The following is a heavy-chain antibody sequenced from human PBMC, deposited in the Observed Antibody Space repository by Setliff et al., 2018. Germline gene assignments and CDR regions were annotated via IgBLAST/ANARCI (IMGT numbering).Heavy chain of an antibody. Sequence: PSETLSLTCTVSGGSISTYYWTWIRQPAGKGLEWIGQIYTSWSTNYNPSLKGRATLSIDASKRQFSLKLTSVTAADTAVYYCARMSGFQYMDVWGKGTTVTVSS. CDR3: ARMSGFQYMDV. CDR1: GGSISTYY. V-gene: IGHV4-4*07. D-gene: IGHD3-3*01. CDR2: IYTSWST. J-gene: IGHJ6*03.